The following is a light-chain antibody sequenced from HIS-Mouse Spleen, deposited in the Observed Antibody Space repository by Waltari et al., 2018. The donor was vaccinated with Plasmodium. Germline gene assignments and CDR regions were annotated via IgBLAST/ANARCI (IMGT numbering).Light chain of an antibody. Sequence: EIVLTQSPGTLSLSPGERATLPCRASQSVSSSYLAWYQQKPGQAPRLLIYGASSRATGIPDRFSGSGSGTDFTLTISILEPEDFAVYYCQQYGSSPYTFGQGTKLEIK. CDR1: QSVSSSY. CDR2: GAS. J-gene: IGKJ2*01. CDR3: QQYGSSPYT. V-gene: IGKV3-20*01.